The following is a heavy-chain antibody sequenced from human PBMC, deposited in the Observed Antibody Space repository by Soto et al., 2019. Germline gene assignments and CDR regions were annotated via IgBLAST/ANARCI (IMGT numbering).Heavy chain of an antibody. CDR1: GFTFGDYA. D-gene: IGHD4-17*01. CDR3: TRGISSTVTTYYFDY. CDR2: IRSKAYGGTT. V-gene: IGHV3-49*04. J-gene: IGHJ4*02. Sequence: GGSLRLSCTASGFTFGDYAMSWVRQAPGKGLEWVGFIRSKAYGGTTEYAASVKGRFTISRDDSKSIAYLQMNSLKTEDTAVYYGTRGISSTVTTYYFDYWGQGTLVTVSS.